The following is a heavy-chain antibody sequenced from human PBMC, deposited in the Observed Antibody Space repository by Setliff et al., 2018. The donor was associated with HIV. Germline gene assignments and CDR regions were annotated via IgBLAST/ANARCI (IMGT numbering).Heavy chain of an antibody. D-gene: IGHD1-26*01. V-gene: IGHV4-39*01. J-gene: IGHJ4*02. Sequence: SETLSLTCAVSGASISSTSYYWGWVRQPPGKGLEWIGSIYYSGSTYYNPSLKSRLTISVDTSRNHFSLKLSSLTAADTAVYYCARHYNVNYYVRKDFDYWGQGILVTVSS. CDR2: IYYSGST. CDR1: GASISSTSYY. CDR3: ARHYNVNYYVRKDFDY.